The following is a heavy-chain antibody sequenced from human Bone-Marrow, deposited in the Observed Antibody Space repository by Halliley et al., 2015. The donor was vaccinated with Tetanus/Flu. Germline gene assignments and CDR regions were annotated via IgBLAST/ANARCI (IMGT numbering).Heavy chain of an antibody. CDR2: INYSGNT. Sequence: TLSLTCTVSGNSISSGSSYWGWIRQPPGKGLEWIGIINYSGNTYYNPSLKSRVTISVDTSKNQFSLRLTSVTAADTAVYYCSRHELFGVAPVYWGQATLATVPS. CDR3: SRHELFGVAPVY. CDR1: GNSISSGSSY. J-gene: IGHJ4*02. V-gene: IGHV4-39*01. D-gene: IGHD3-3*01.